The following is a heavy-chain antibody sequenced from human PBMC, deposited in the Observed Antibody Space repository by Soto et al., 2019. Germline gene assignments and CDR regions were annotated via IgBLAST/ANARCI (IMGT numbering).Heavy chain of an antibody. CDR2: IYYSGST. V-gene: IGHV4-39*02. Sequence: SETLSLTCIVSGGTLSPNYWGWIRQPPGKGLEWIGSIYYSGSTYYNPSLKSRVTMSVDTSKNQFSLKLTSVTAADTAVYYCARDPGSGSYYGWFDPWGQGTLVTAPQ. D-gene: IGHD3-10*01. CDR1: GGTLSPNY. CDR3: ARDPGSGSYYGWFDP. J-gene: IGHJ5*02.